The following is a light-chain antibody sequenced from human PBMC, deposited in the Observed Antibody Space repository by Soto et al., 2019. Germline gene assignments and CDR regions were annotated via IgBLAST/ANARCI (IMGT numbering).Light chain of an antibody. J-gene: IGLJ2*01. Sequence: QSVLTQPPSASGTPGQSVTISCSGSSSNIGDNIVNWYQQLPGTAPKLLIYSNDQRSSGVPDRFSGSKSGTSASLAISGLQSEDEADYYCAVWDDSLDGVVFGGGTQLTVL. CDR3: AVWDDSLDGVV. CDR1: SSNIGDNI. CDR2: SND. V-gene: IGLV1-44*01.